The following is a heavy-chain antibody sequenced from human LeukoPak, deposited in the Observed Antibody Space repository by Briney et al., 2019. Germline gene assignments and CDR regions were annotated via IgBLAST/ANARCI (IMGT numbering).Heavy chain of an antibody. J-gene: IGHJ3*02. CDR3: ASQPQTIKGAPLI. D-gene: IGHD4/OR15-4a*01. CDR2: LSYSGTT. V-gene: IGHV4-39*01. Sequence: SETLSLTCSVSDGSISSSNYYWAWIRQPPGKRPEWIGSLSYSGTTYYNPSLRSRVTISVETSKSQFSLKLSSVTAADTAVYYRASQPQTIKGAPLIWGQGTLVTVSS. CDR1: DGSISSSNYY.